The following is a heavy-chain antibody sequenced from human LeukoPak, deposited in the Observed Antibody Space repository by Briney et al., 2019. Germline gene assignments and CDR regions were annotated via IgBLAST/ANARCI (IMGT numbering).Heavy chain of an antibody. V-gene: IGHV3-30-3*01. CDR1: GFTFSSYA. J-gene: IGHJ4*02. CDR3: ARDPLLLLWFGELLFDY. Sequence: GRSLRLSCAASGFTFSSYAMHWVRQAPGKGLEWVAVISYDGSNKYYADSVKGRFTISRDNSKNTLYLQMNSLRAEDTAVYYCARDPLLLLWFGELLFDYWGQGTLVTVSS. CDR2: ISYDGSNK. D-gene: IGHD3-10*01.